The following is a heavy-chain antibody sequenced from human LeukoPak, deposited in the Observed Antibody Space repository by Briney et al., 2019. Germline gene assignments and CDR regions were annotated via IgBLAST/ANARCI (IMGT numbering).Heavy chain of an antibody. CDR3: ARDAGSGWYNWFDP. CDR2: INWNGGST. Sequence: PGGSLRLSCAASGFTFDDYGMSWVRQAPGKGLEWVSGINWNGGSTGYADSVKGRFTISRDNAKNSLYLQMNSLRAEDTAVYYCARDAGSGWYNWFDPWGQGTLVTVSS. CDR1: GFTFDDYG. D-gene: IGHD6-19*01. J-gene: IGHJ5*02. V-gene: IGHV3-20*04.